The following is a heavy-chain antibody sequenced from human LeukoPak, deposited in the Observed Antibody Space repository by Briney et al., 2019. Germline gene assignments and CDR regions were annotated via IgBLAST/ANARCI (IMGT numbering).Heavy chain of an antibody. CDR3: AKRLPYESNGYPLDH. J-gene: IGHJ4*02. CDR1: GFTFSMYG. Sequence: GGSLRLSCAVSGFTFSMYGMSWVRQAPGKGLEWVSGISDSGDSTYYADSVKGRFTVSRDNSKNTLSLQMNSLRAEDTAVYYCAKRLPYESNGYPLDHWGQGTLVTVSS. D-gene: IGHD3-22*01. CDR2: ISDSGDST. V-gene: IGHV3-23*01.